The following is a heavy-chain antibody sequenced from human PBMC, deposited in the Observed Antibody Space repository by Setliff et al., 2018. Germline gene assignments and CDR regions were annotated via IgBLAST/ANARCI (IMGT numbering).Heavy chain of an antibody. J-gene: IGHJ4*02. CDR3: ARYDSSGYSENYYFDY. CDR1: GGSISTTDYY. D-gene: IGHD3-22*01. CDR2: DYYSGNT. Sequence: SETLSLTCTVSGGSISTTDYYWGWIRQPPGKGLEWIGCDYYSGNTYYSPSLKSRVTMFVDTSKNQLSLMLYSVTAADTAIYYCARYDSSGYSENYYFDYWGQGTLVTVSS. V-gene: IGHV4-39*01.